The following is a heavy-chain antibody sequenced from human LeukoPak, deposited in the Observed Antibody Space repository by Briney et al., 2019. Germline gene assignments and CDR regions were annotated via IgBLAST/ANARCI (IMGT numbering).Heavy chain of an antibody. J-gene: IGHJ5*02. Sequence: ASVKVSCKASGYTFTSYGISWVRQAPGQGLEWMGWISAYDGNTNYAQKLQGRVTMTTDTSTSTAYMELRSLRSDDTAVYYCARAGYCSSTSCYARNWFDPWGQGTLVTVSS. V-gene: IGHV1-18*01. D-gene: IGHD2-2*01. CDR1: GYTFTSYG. CDR2: ISAYDGNT. CDR3: ARAGYCSSTSCYARNWFDP.